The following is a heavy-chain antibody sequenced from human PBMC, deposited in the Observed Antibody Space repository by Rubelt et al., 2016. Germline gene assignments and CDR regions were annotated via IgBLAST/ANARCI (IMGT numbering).Heavy chain of an antibody. V-gene: IGHV3-49*03. J-gene: IGHJ4*02. CDR3: SRGRSSSWYYFDC. CDR1: A. Sequence: AMSWFRQAPGKELEWVGFIRRKTYGGTTEYAASVKGRFTISRDDSKSIAFLQMNSLKTEDTAVYYCSRGRSSSWYYFDCWGQGTLVTVSS. CDR2: IRRKTYGGTT. D-gene: IGHD6-13*01.